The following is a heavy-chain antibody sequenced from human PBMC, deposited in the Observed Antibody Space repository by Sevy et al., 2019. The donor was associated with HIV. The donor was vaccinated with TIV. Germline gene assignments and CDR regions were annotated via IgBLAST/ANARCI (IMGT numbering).Heavy chain of an antibody. Sequence: SETLSLTCTVSCGSISTYYWSWIRQPAGKGLEWIGRIYTSGSTNYNPSLKSRVTMSVDTSKNQFSLKLSSVTAADTAVYYCARGDFWSGYYYYGMDVWGQGTTVTVSS. CDR2: IYTSGST. CDR1: CGSISTYY. J-gene: IGHJ6*02. CDR3: ARGDFWSGYYYYGMDV. D-gene: IGHD3-3*01. V-gene: IGHV4-4*07.